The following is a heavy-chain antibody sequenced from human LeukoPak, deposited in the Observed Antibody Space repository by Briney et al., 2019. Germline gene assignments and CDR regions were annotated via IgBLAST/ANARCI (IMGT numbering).Heavy chain of an antibody. D-gene: IGHD3-3*01. V-gene: IGHV1-2*02. CDR2: INPNSGGT. J-gene: IGHJ4*02. Sequence: GASVKVSCKASGYTLTSFFMHWVRQAPGQGLEWMGWINPNSGGTNYAQKFQGRVTMTRDTSISTAYMELSRLRSDDTAVYYCARGLYYDFWSGPRFGFDYWGQGTLVTVSS. CDR3: ARGLYYDFWSGPRFGFDY. CDR1: GYTLTSFF.